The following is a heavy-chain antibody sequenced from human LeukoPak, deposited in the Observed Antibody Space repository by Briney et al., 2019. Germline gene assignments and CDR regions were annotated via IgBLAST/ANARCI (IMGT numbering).Heavy chain of an antibody. CDR1: GYTFTGYY. V-gene: IGHV1-2*02. CDR2: INPNSGGT. CDR3: ARDLGRAYCGGDCYSGAFDI. J-gene: IGHJ3*02. Sequence: ASVQVSCKASGYTFTGYYMHWVRPAPGQGLEWMGWINPNSGGTNYAQKFQGRVTMTRDTSISTAYMELSRLRSDDTAVYYCARDLGRAYCGGDCYSGAFDIWGQGTMVTVSS. D-gene: IGHD2-21*02.